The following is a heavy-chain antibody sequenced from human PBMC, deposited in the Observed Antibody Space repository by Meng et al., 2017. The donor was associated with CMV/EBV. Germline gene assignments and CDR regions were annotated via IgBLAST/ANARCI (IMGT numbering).Heavy chain of an antibody. V-gene: IGHV2-5*01. CDR1: GFSISTSGVG. CDR3: AHSAGRFGEKEFDP. CDR2: IYWNDDK. Sequence: FSGFSISTSGVGGGWIRQPPGKARGWLALIYWNDDKRYSPSLKSRLTITKDTSKNQVVLTMTNMDPVDTATYYCAHSAGRFGEKEFDPWGQGTLVTVSS. D-gene: IGHD3-10*01. J-gene: IGHJ5*02.